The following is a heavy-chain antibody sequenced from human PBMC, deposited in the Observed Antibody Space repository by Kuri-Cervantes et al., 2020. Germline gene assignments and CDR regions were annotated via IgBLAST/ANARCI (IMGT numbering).Heavy chain of an antibody. Sequence: SLKLPCAASGFTFDDYAMHLVRQAPGKGLEWVSGISWNSGSIGYADSVKGRFTISRDNAKNSLYLQMNSLRAEDTAVYYCAKDLRGSTYYYDSNQYWGQGTLVTVSS. CDR3: AKDLRGSTYYYDSNQY. J-gene: IGHJ4*02. CDR2: ISWNSGSI. CDR1: GFTFDDYA. V-gene: IGHV3-9*01. D-gene: IGHD3-22*01.